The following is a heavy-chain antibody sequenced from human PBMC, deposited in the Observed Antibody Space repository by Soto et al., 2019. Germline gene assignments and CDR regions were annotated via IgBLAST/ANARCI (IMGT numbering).Heavy chain of an antibody. CDR3: VKLNWGGWYFDR. J-gene: IGHJ2*01. V-gene: IGHV3-23*01. CDR2: ISGSGGST. CDR1: GFTFSSYA. D-gene: IGHD7-27*01. Sequence: EVQLLESGGGLVQPGGSLRLSCAASGFTFSSYAMSWVRQAPGKGLEWVSAISGSGGSTYYADYVKCRFTISRDNSKKTLYLQMNSLRAEDTAVYYCVKLNWGGWYFDRWGRGTLVTGSS.